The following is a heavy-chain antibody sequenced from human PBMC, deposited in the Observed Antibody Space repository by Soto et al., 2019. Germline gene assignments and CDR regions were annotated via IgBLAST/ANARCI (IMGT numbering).Heavy chain of an antibody. J-gene: IGHJ4*02. CDR2: ISYDGSNK. V-gene: IGHV3-30*18. CDR3: AKDQRDYGDYSYFDY. D-gene: IGHD4-17*01. CDR1: GFTFSSYG. Sequence: QVQLVESGGGVVQPGRSLRLSCAASGFTFSSYGMHWVRQAPGKGLEWVAVISYDGSNKYYADSVKGRFTISRDNSKNPLYLQMNSLRAEDTAVYYCAKDQRDYGDYSYFDYWGQGTLVTVSS.